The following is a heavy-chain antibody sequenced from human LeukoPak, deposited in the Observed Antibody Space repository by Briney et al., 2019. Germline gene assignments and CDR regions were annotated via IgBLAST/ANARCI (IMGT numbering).Heavy chain of an antibody. CDR1: GGSFSGYY. CDR3: ARGSDCSGGSCYYYYYYMDV. CDR2: INHSGST. D-gene: IGHD2-15*01. J-gene: IGHJ6*03. V-gene: IGHV4-34*01. Sequence: SETLSLTCAVYGGSFSGYYWSWIRQPPGKGLEWIGEINHSGSTNYNPSPKSRVTISVDTSKNQFSLKLSSVTAADTAVYYCARGSDCSGGSCYYYYYYMDVWGKGTTVTVSS.